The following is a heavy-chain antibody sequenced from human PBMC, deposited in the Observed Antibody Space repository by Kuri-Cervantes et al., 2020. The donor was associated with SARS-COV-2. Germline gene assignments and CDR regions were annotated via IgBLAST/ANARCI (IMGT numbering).Heavy chain of an antibody. D-gene: IGHD5-12*01. CDR3: ARASSGYDLDIDY. V-gene: IGHV1-69*02. CDR1: GGTFSSYT. J-gene: IGHJ4*02. Sequence: SVKVSCKASGGTFSSYTISWVRQAPGQGLEWMGRIIPILGIANYAQKFQGRVTITADKSTSTAYMELSSLRSEDTAVYHCARASSGYDLDIDYWGQGTLVTVSS. CDR2: IIPILGIA.